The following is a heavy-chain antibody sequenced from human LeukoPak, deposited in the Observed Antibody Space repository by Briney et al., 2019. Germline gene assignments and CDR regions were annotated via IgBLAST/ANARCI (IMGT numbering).Heavy chain of an antibody. CDR1: GGSISGYY. Sequence: SETLSLTCIVSGGSISGYYWSWIRQPPGKGLEWIGSIYYSGSTDYNPSLKSRVIISVDTSKNQFSLKLSSVTAADTAIYYCARSDGSYSYFDYWGQGTLVAVSS. CDR2: IYYSGST. J-gene: IGHJ4*02. D-gene: IGHD1-26*01. CDR3: ARSDGSYSYFDY. V-gene: IGHV4-59*01.